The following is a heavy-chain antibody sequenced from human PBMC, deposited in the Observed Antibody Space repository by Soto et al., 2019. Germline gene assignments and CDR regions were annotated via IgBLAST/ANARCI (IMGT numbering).Heavy chain of an antibody. CDR1: GYPFTTYY. V-gene: IGHV1-2*02. CDR3: ATDDYGIFPY. D-gene: IGHD3-10*01. Sequence: ASVKVSCKVSGYPFTTYYTHWVRQAPGQGLEWMGWIDPRSGGTVYEQKFQGRVTMTRDTSISTVYMDLSGLTSDDTALYYCATDDYGIFPYWGQGSLVTVSS. J-gene: IGHJ4*02. CDR2: IDPRSGGT.